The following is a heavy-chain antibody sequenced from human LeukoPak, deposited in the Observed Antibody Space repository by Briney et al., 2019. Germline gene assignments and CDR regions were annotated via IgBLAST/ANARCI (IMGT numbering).Heavy chain of an antibody. J-gene: IGHJ6*03. CDR1: GYTFTSYG. V-gene: IGHV1-18*01. CDR2: ISAYNGNI. Sequence: KPGASVKVSCKASGYTFTSYGISWVRQAPGQGLEWMGWISAYNGNINYAQMLQGRVTMTTDTSTSTAYMDLRSLRSDDTAVYYCGKRPPPKEYLFFYMDVLGTGTTVTVSS. CDR3: GKRPPPKEYLFFYMDV. D-gene: IGHD1-14*01.